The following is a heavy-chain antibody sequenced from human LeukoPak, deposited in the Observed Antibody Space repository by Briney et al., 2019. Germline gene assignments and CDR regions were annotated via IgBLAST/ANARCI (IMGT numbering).Heavy chain of an antibody. Sequence: GGSLRLSCAASGFTFSTYSMNWVRQAPGKGLEWVSSISSSSSYIYYVDAVRGRFTISRDNAKNSLYLQMNSLRAEDTAVYYCARERGHYYMDVWGKGTTVTVSS. CDR1: GFTFSTYS. CDR2: ISSSSSYI. V-gene: IGHV3-21*01. J-gene: IGHJ6*03. CDR3: ARERGHYYMDV.